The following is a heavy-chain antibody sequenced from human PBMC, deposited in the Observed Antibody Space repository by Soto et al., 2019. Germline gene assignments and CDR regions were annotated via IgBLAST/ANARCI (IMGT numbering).Heavy chain of an antibody. CDR1: GFTFSSYA. CDR2: VSIGGST. D-gene: IGHD2-15*01. Sequence: DVQLLESGGGLVQPEGSLRLSCAAPGFTFSSYAMGWVRQGPGKGLEWVAVVSIGGSTHYADSVRGRFTISRDNSKNTLSLQMNSLTAEDTAVYFCEKRRGAGGHFDYWGQGALVTGSS. V-gene: IGHV3-23*01. CDR3: EKRRGAGGHFDY. J-gene: IGHJ4*02.